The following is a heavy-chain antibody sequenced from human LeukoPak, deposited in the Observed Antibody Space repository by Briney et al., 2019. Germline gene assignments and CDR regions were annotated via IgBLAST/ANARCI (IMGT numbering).Heavy chain of an antibody. CDR3: ARDFAREFTIDY. V-gene: IGHV3-48*01. D-gene: IGHD3-10*01. Sequence: GGSLRLSCAASGFTFSNYNMNWVRQPPGKGLQWVSYISSSSNIIYYADSVKGRFAISRDNAKNSLFLQMNSLRAEDTAVYYCARDFAREFTIDYWGQGTLVTVSS. CDR2: ISSSSNII. J-gene: IGHJ4*02. CDR1: GFTFSNYN.